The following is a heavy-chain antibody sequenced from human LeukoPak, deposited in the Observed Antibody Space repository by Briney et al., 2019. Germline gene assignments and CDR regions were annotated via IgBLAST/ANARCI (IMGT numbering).Heavy chain of an antibody. CDR1: GYTFTDYC. J-gene: IGHJ4*02. V-gene: IGHV1-2*02. CDR3: ARGRNIEMTTMSGGSDY. D-gene: IGHD5-24*01. CDR2: LNPNSGDT. Sequence: ASVKVSCKASGYTFTDYCMHWVRQAPGQGLEWMGWLNPNSGDTNYAQKFQGRVSMTRDSSISTAYMDLSDLRSDDTAVYSCARGRNIEMTTMSGGSDYWGQGTLVTVSS.